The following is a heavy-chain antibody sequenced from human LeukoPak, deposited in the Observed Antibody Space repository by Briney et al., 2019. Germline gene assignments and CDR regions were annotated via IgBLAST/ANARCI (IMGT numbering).Heavy chain of an antibody. V-gene: IGHV4-34*01. CDR1: GRSFSGYY. Sequence: SQTLSLTCAVYGRSFSGYYWSWIRHPPGKGLEWIGEINHSGSTNYNPSLTSRVTISVDTSKNQFSLKLSSVTAADTAVYYCARDLPYIYDLLTGYFRWFDPWGQGTLVTVSS. CDR2: INHSGST. D-gene: IGHD3-9*01. CDR3: ARDLPYIYDLLTGYFRWFDP. J-gene: IGHJ5*02.